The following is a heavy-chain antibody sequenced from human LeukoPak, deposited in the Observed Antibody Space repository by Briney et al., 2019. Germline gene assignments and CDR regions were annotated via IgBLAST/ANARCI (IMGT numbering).Heavy chain of an antibody. CDR1: GFAFGNYG. D-gene: IGHD4-23*01. Sequence: SGGSLRLSCAASGFAFGNYGMSWVRQAPGKGLEWVSGINWNGGSTGYADSVEGRFTISRDNAKNSLYLQMNSLRAEDTAVYYCAREFSQIVVTPGGFDIWGQGTMVTVSS. CDR2: INWNGGST. J-gene: IGHJ3*02. V-gene: IGHV3-20*04. CDR3: AREFSQIVVTPGGFDI.